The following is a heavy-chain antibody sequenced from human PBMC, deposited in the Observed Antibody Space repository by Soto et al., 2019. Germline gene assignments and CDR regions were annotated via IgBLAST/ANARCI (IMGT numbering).Heavy chain of an antibody. V-gene: IGHV1-18*01. CDR1: GYTFTSYG. Sequence: QVQLVQSGAEVKKPGASVKVSCKASGYTFTSYGISWVRQAPAQGLEWMGWISAYNGNTNYAQKLQGRVTMTTDTSTSTAYMELGSLRAGDPAVYYWARILGYCRGGSCYAPTFDYWGQGTLVTVSS. CDR2: ISAYNGNT. J-gene: IGHJ4*02. D-gene: IGHD2-15*01. CDR3: ARILGYCRGGSCYAPTFDY.